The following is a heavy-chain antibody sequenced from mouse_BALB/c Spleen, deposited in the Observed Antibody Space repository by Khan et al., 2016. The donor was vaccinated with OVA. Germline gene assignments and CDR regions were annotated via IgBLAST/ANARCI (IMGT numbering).Heavy chain of an antibody. V-gene: IGHV5-6-3*01. CDR2: FISNGGST. CDR3: ARTARTIN. D-gene: IGHD1-2*01. CDR1: GFTFSSCG. Sequence: VQLIESGGGLVQPARSLTLSCTASGFTFSSCGRSCFLQPPPKRLVLCTTFISNGGSTYYQASLKSRFSITRDNAKNPFYLQMNSVKTEDTAMYYCARTARTINWGQGTTLTVSS. J-gene: IGHJ2*01.